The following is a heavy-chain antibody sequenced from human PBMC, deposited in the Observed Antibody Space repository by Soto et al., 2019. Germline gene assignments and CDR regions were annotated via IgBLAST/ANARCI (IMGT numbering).Heavy chain of an antibody. V-gene: IGHV3-33*01. CDR1: GFTFSSYG. Sequence: GGSLRLSCAASGFTFSSYGMHWVRQAPGKGLEWVAVIWYDGSNKYYADSVKGRFTISRDNSKNTLYLQMNSLRAEDTAVYYCAREFIAMGSDWFDPWGQGTLGTVS. CDR2: IWYDGSNK. D-gene: IGHD5-18*01. CDR3: AREFIAMGSDWFDP. J-gene: IGHJ5*02.